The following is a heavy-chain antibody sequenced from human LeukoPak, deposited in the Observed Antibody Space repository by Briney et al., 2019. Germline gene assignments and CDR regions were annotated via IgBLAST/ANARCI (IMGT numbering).Heavy chain of an antibody. Sequence: PGGSLRLSCAASGFSFSSHGMSWVRQAPGKGLEWVSGISGRGGSAYYADSVKGRFSISRDNSKNTLDLQMNSLRAEDTAVYYCARDPGDGYKDSNYYMDVWGKGTTVTVSS. J-gene: IGHJ6*03. V-gene: IGHV3-23*01. CDR1: GFSFSSHG. CDR2: ISGRGGSA. D-gene: IGHD5-24*01. CDR3: ARDPGDGYKDSNYYMDV.